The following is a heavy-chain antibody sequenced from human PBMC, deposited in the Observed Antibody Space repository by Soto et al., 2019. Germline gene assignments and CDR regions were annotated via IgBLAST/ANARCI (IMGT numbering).Heavy chain of an antibody. V-gene: IGHV3-11*01. CDR1: GFTFTDYY. J-gene: IGHJ4*02. CDR3: ARDTTGYYRYFTL. D-gene: IGHD3-16*02. CDR2: ITTGSAR. Sequence: GGSLRLSCTASGFTFTDYYMGWIRQAPGKGLEWISSITTGSARYYADSVKGRFTISRDNAKNSMYLQMNSLRGEDTAVYFCARDTTGYYRYFTLWGQGTLVTVSS.